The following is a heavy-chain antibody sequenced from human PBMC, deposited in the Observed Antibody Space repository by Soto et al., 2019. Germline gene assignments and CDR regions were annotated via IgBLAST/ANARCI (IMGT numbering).Heavy chain of an antibody. V-gene: IGHV1-69*01. D-gene: IGHD3-22*01. CDR1: GGTFSRYA. CDR2: IVPRFGTA. CDR3: ARGVYYDSRGYYFFF. J-gene: IGHJ4*02. Sequence: QVQLVQSGAEVKKPGSSVKVSCKASGGTFSRYALSWVRQAPGQGPEWMGGIVPRFGTATYAQKFQGRGTITADESTSTAYMQLSSRRSEDTAVSDCARGVYYDSRGYYFFFWGQGTLVTVSS.